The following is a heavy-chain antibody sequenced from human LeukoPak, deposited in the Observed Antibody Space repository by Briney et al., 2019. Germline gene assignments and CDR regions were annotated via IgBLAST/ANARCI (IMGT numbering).Heavy chain of an antibody. CDR1: GFTFSSYA. CDR2: ISGSGGST. J-gene: IGHJ4*02. Sequence: QSGGSLRLSCAASGFTFSSYAMSWVRQAPGKGLEWVSAISGSGGSTYYADSVKGRFTISRDNSKNTLYPQMNSLRAEDTAVYYCAKVSRFLEWLPAYGYFDYWGQGTLVTVSS. D-gene: IGHD3-3*01. CDR3: AKVSRFLEWLPAYGYFDY. V-gene: IGHV3-23*01.